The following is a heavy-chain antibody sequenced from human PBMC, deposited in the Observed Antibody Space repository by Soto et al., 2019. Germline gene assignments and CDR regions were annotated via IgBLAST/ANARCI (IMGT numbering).Heavy chain of an antibody. D-gene: IGHD2-8*01. CDR2: ILSNFNT. CDR1: GFSFRDYT. CDR3: ARRVNGYFDY. Sequence: EVQLLDSGGGLVQPGGSMTLSCAASGFSFRDYTMSWVRQAPGKVLDCISVILSNFNTYYTDSVRGRFTISRDTSKNTLYLQMNSLRPEDTAIYYCARRVNGYFDYWGQGALVTVSS. V-gene: IGHV3-23*05. J-gene: IGHJ4*02.